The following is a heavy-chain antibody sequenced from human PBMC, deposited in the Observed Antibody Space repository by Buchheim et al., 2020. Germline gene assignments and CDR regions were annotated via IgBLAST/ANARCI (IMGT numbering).Heavy chain of an antibody. CDR3: ASGALGGRYDFWSGYFLPDAFDI. D-gene: IGHD3-3*01. V-gene: IGHV3-33*01. CDR2: IWYDGSNK. Sequence: QVQLVESGGGVVQPGRSLRLSCAASGFTFSSYGMHWVRQAPGKGLEWVAVIWYDGSNKYYADSVKGRFTISRDNSKNTLYLQMNSLRAEDTAVYYCASGALGGRYDFWSGYFLPDAFDIWGQGT. CDR1: GFTFSSYG. J-gene: IGHJ3*02.